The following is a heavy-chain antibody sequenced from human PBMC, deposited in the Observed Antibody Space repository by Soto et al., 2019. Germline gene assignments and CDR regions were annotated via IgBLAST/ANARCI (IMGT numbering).Heavy chain of an antibody. V-gene: IGHV4-59*01. CDR3: ARVGGVAARTFDY. J-gene: IGHJ4*02. D-gene: IGHD2-15*01. CDR1: GGSISPFY. CDR2: LYYSGNT. Sequence: QVQLQESGPGVVKPSETPSLTCTVSGGSISPFYWSWVRQPPGKGLEWIGYLYYSGNTNYNPSLKSRVTISVNASKNQVSLRLTSVTAADTAVYYCARVGGVAARTFDYWGQGTVVTVSS.